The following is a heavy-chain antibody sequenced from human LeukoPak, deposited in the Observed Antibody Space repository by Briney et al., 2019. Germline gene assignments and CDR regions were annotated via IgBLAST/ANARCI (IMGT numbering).Heavy chain of an antibody. CDR3: ARAPIPAAKAYNWFDP. V-gene: IGHV1-2*06. D-gene: IGHD2-2*01. Sequence: GASVTVSCTASGYTFTGYYMHWVRQAPGQGLEWMGRINPNSGGTNYAQKFQGRVTMTRDTSISTAYMELSRLRSDDTAVYYCARAPIPAAKAYNWFDPWGQGTLVTVSS. CDR2: INPNSGGT. CDR1: GYTFTGYY. J-gene: IGHJ5*02.